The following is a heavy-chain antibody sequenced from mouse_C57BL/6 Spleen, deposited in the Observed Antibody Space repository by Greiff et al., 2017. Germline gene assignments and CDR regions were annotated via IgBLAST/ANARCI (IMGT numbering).Heavy chain of an antibody. CDR1: GYTFTSYD. CDR3: ARGGHYYGSSYGYFDV. Sequence: QVQLKQSGPELVKPGASVKLSCKASGYTFTSYDINWVKQRPGQGLGWIGWIYPRDGSTKYNEKFKGKATLTVDTSSSTAYSELHSLTSEDSAVYFCARGGHYYGSSYGYFDVWGTGTTVTVSS. J-gene: IGHJ1*03. D-gene: IGHD1-1*01. V-gene: IGHV1-85*01. CDR2: IYPRDGST.